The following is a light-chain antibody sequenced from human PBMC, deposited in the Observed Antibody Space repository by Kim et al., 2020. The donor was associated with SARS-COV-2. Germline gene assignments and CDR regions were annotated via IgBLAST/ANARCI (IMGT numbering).Light chain of an antibody. V-gene: IGKV3-15*01. CDR1: QSVNSN. J-gene: IGKJ1*01. Sequence: EVVMTQSPGTLSVSPGDRGTLSCRASQSVNSNLAWYQQKPGQAPRLLISGASTRATGIPVRFSGSGFGTEFTLTITSLQSEDFAVYYCQQYNNWPRTFGQGTKVDIK. CDR2: GAS. CDR3: QQYNNWPRT.